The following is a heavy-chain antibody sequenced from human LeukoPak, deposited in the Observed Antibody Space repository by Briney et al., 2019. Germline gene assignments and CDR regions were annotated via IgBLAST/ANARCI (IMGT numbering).Heavy chain of an antibody. V-gene: IGHV3-21*01. Sequence: GSLRLSCAASGFTFSSYSMNWVRQAPGKGLEWVSSISSSSSYIYYADSVKGRFTISRDNAKNSLYLQMNSLRAEDTAVYYCARYSYSHGYFDYWGQGTLVTVSS. CDR2: ISSSSSYI. CDR3: ARYSYSHGYFDY. D-gene: IGHD5-18*01. CDR1: GFTFSSYS. J-gene: IGHJ4*02.